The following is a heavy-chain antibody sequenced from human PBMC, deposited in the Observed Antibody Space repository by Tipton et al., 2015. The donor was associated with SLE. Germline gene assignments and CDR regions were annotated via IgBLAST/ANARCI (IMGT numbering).Heavy chain of an antibody. D-gene: IGHD3-22*01. V-gene: IGHV3-30-3*01. CDR2: ISYDGSNK. CDR3: ARGAYQYYYDSSGYFLGY. CDR1: GFTFSSYA. J-gene: IGHJ4*02. Sequence: SLRLSCAASGFTFSSYAMHWVRQAPGKGLEWVAVISYDGSNKYYADSVKGRFTISRDNSKNTLYLQMNSLRAEDTAVYYCARGAYQYYYDSSGYFLGYWGQGTLVTVSS.